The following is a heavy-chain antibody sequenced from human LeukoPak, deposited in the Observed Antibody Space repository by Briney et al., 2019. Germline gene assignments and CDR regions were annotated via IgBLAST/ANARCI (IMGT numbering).Heavy chain of an antibody. V-gene: IGHV4-39*01. D-gene: IGHD3-3*01. CDR3: ARHEGYYDFWSGYYIQGYFDY. Sequence: SGTLSLTCTVSGGSVSSSDHYWGWIRQPPGKGLEWIGSIYYSGSTYYNPSLKSRVTISVDTSKNQFSLKLSSVTAADTAVYYCARHEGYYDFWSGYYIQGYFDYWGQGTLDTVSS. CDR2: IYYSGST. CDR1: GGSVSSSDHY. J-gene: IGHJ4*02.